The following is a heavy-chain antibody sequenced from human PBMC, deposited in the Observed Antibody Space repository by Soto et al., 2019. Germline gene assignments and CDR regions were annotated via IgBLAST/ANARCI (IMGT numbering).Heavy chain of an antibody. CDR2: INPSGGST. CDR1: GYTFTSYY. Sequence: WASVKVSCKASGYTFTSYYMHWVRQAPGQGLEWMGIINPSGGSTSYAQKFQGRVTMTRDTSTSTVYMELSSLRSEDTAVYYCARGPGSRGYYYYGMDVWGQGTTVTVSS. V-gene: IGHV1-46*01. CDR3: ARGPGSRGYYYYGMDV. D-gene: IGHD3-16*01. J-gene: IGHJ6*02.